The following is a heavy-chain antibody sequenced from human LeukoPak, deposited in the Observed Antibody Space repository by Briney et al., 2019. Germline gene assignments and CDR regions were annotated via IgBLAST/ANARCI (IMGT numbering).Heavy chain of an antibody. V-gene: IGHV4-39*07. CDR3: ARRYSDYHDRYYYYYYMDV. J-gene: IGHJ6*03. Sequence: SETLSLTCTVSGGSISSSSYYWGWIRQPPGKGLEWIGSIYYSGSTYYNPSLKSRVTISVDTSKNQFSLKLSSVTAADTAVYYCARRYSDYHDRYYYYYYMDVWGKGTTVTVSS. CDR2: IYYSGST. CDR1: GGSISSSSYY. D-gene: IGHD4-11*01.